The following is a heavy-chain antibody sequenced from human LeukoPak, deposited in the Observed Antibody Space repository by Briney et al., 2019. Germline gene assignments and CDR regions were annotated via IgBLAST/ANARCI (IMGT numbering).Heavy chain of an antibody. V-gene: IGHV3-13*01. Sequence: PGGSLRLSCAASGFTFSDYDMHWVRQVIGKGLEWVSAIGISGDTYYPDSVKGRFTISRENAKNSLYLQMSDLRAGDTAVYYCARGVLSGHFDYWGQGTLVTVSS. CDR3: ARGVLSGHFDY. D-gene: IGHD2-8*02. J-gene: IGHJ4*02. CDR1: GFTFSDYD. CDR2: IGISGDT.